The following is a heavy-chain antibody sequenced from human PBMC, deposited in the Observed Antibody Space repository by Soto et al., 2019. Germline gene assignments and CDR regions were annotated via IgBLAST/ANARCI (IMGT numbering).Heavy chain of an antibody. D-gene: IGHD3-22*01. Sequence: QVQLHQWGAGLLKPSDTLSLTCAVYGGSFSGYFWTWIRQPPGKGLEWIGEINHSGNTNYSPSLKRRVSISLDTSKNQLSLELSSVTAADTAVYYCARGLRDSSGYYHVHYFQHWGQGTLVTVSS. CDR3: ARGLRDSSGYYHVHYFQH. CDR2: INHSGNT. V-gene: IGHV4-34*01. J-gene: IGHJ1*01. CDR1: GGSFSGYF.